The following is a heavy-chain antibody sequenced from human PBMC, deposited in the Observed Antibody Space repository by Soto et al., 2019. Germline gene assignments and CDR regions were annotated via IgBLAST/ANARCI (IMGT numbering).Heavy chain of an antibody. Sequence: ASVKVSCKASGGTFSSYAISWVRQAPGQGLEWMGWINPNSGGTNYAQKFQGWVTMTRDTSISTAYMELSRLRSDDTAVYYCARAGRGIFWSGSNWFDPWGQGTLVTVAS. CDR2: INPNSGGT. CDR1: GGTFSSYA. J-gene: IGHJ5*02. CDR3: ARAGRGIFWSGSNWFDP. V-gene: IGHV1-2*04. D-gene: IGHD3-3*01.